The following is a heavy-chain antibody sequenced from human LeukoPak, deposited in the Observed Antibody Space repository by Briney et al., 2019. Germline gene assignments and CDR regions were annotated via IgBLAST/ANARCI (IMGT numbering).Heavy chain of an antibody. CDR2: IIPIFGTA. CDR1: GGTFSSYA. CDR3: ARLVTIWFDP. D-gene: IGHD4-11*01. Sequence: EASVKVSCKASGGTFSSYAISWVRQAPGQGLEWMGRIIPIFGTANYAQKFQGRVTITTDESTSTAYMELSSLRSEDTAVYYCARLVTIWFDPWGQGTLVTVSS. V-gene: IGHV1-69*05. J-gene: IGHJ5*02.